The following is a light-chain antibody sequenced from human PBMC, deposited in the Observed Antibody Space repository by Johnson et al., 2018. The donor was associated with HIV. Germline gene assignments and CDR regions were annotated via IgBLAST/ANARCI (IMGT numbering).Light chain of an antibody. V-gene: IGLV1-51*02. Sequence: QSVLTQPPSVSAAPGQKVTVSCYGSSSNIGTNDVSWYQQFPGAAPKLLIYENNKRPSGIPDRFSGSKSGTSATLGITGLQTGDEADYYCGTWDSSLSPYVLGTGTKFTVL. CDR1: SSNIGTND. CDR3: GTWDSSLSPYV. CDR2: ENN. J-gene: IGLJ1*01.